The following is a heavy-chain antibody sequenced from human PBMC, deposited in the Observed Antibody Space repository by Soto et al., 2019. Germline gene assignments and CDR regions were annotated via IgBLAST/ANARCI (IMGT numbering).Heavy chain of an antibody. CDR1: GFTFSSYG. Sequence: GGSLRLSCAASGFTFSSYGMHWVRQAPGKGLEWGAVISYDGSNKYYADSVKGRFTISRDNSKNTLYLQMNSLRAEDTAVYYCHLDSSPIHPKSVEEPYGMDVWGQGITVPVSS. D-gene: IGHD6-13*01. J-gene: IGHJ6*02. CDR2: ISYDGSNK. CDR3: HLDSSPIHPKSVEEPYGMDV. V-gene: IGHV3-30*03.